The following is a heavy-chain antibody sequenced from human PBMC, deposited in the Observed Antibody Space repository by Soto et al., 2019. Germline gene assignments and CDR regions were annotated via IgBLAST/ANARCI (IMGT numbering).Heavy chain of an antibody. CDR2: INPSGGNT. CDR3: AREGALIDAIPRGWFDP. D-gene: IGHD2-8*01. Sequence: QVELVQSGAEVTKPGASVKLSCKASRYTFTRFYIQWVRQAPGQGLEWMGIINPSGGNTNYALKFQGRVTMTSDTSTSTVYMDLTSLTSEDTAIYYCAREGALIDAIPRGWFDPWGQGTLVTVSS. V-gene: IGHV1-46*01. CDR1: RYTFTRFY. J-gene: IGHJ5*02.